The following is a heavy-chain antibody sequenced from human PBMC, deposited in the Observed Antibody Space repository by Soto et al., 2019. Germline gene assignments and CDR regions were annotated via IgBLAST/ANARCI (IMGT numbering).Heavy chain of an antibody. CDR3: VKSRGGNNFDFFD. D-gene: IGHD5-12*01. J-gene: IGHJ4*02. V-gene: IGHV3-64D*06. CDR1: VFTFSSYA. Sequence: RGSLLLSCSSSVFTFSSYAMHWVRQAPGKGLEYVSGVRGNGDPPFYADSVKGRFTISRDNSKNTLYLQMSSLSADDTAVYYCVKSRGGNNFDFFDWGQGALVTVSS. CDR2: VRGNGDPP.